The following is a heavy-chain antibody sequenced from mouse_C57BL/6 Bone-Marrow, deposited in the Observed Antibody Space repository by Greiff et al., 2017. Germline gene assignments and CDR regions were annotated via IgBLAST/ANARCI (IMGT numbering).Heavy chain of an antibody. Sequence: QVQLQQSGPELVKPGASVTISCKASGYAFSSSWMNWVKQRPGKGLEWIGRIYPGDGDTNYNGKFKGKATLTADTSSSTAYMHNSSLTSEDSAVYFCAREGDEYAGTGYFDVWGTGTTVTVSS. J-gene: IGHJ1*03. D-gene: IGHD5-1*01. CDR1: GYAFSSSW. V-gene: IGHV1-82*01. CDR2: IYPGDGDT. CDR3: AREGDEYAGTGYFDV.